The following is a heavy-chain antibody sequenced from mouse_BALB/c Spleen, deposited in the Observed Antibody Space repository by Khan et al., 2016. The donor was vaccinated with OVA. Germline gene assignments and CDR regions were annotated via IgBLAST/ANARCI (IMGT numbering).Heavy chain of an antibody. D-gene: IGHD1-1*01. V-gene: IGHV1S41*01. CDR1: GYTFTSYW. Sequence: DLVKPGASVKLSCKASGYTFTSYWINWIKQTPGQGLEWIARITPGSGTPYYHEMLKGKATLTVDTSSSTAYIQLSSLTSEASAIYYCAREDYYGSSHYAMDYWGQGTSVTVSS. CDR2: ITPGSGTP. J-gene: IGHJ4*01. CDR3: AREDYYGSSHYAMDY.